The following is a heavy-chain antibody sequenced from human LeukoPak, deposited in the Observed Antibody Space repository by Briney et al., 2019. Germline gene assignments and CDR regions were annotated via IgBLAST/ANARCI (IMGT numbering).Heavy chain of an antibody. CDR3: AILDRDGYNFLDY. V-gene: IGHV4-39*07. CDR1: GGSISSSSQY. CDR2: IYYSGST. D-gene: IGHD5-24*01. Sequence: SETLSLTCTVSGGSISSSSQYWGWIRQPPGKGLEWIGSIYYSGSTYYNPSLKSRVTISVDKSKNQLSLKLSSVTAADTAVYYCAILDRDGYNFLDYWGQGTLVTVSS. J-gene: IGHJ4*02.